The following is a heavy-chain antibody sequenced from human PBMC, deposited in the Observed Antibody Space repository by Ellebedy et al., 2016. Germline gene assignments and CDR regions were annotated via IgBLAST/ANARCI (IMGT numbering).Heavy chain of an antibody. Sequence: SETLSLTXTVSGGSISSYYWSWIRQPPGKGLEWIGYIYYSGSTNYNPSLKSRVTISVDTSKNQFSLKLSSVTAADTAVYYCARDTRPFSYYDFWSGYYYYMDVWGKGTTVTVSS. V-gene: IGHV4-59*01. CDR2: IYYSGST. CDR3: ARDTRPFSYYDFWSGYYYYMDV. J-gene: IGHJ6*03. CDR1: GGSISSYY. D-gene: IGHD3-3*01.